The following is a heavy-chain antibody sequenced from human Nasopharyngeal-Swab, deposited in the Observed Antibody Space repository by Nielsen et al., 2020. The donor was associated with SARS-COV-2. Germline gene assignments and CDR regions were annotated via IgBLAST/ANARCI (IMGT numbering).Heavy chain of an antibody. CDR2: IKSKTDGGTT. D-gene: IGHD3-10*01. CDR1: GFTFSNAW. J-gene: IGHJ4*02. Sequence: GESLKISCAASGFTFSNAWMSWVRQAPGKGLEWVDRIKSKTDGGTTDYAAPVKGRFTISRDDSKNTLYLQMNSLKTEDTAVYYCTTRRLWFGELLMSDYWGQGTLVTVSS. CDR3: TTRRLWFGELLMSDY. V-gene: IGHV3-15*01.